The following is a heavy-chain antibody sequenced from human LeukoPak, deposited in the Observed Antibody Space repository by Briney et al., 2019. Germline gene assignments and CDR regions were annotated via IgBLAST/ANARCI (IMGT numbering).Heavy chain of an antibody. CDR3: TIDSSGYFNSFDY. CDR2: IKSKTDGGTT. D-gene: IGHD3-22*01. J-gene: IGHJ4*02. Sequence: GGSLRLSCAASGFTFSNAWMNWVRQALGKGLEWVGRIKSKTDGGTTDYAAPVKGRFTISRDDSKNALYLQMNSLKTEDTAVYYCTIDSSGYFNSFDYWGQGTLVTVSS. CDR1: GFTFSNAW. V-gene: IGHV3-15*07.